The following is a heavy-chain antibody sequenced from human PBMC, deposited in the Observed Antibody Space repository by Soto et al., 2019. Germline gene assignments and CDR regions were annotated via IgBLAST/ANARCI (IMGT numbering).Heavy chain of an antibody. Sequence: EVQLLESGGGLVQPGGSLRLSCAASGFTFSSYAMSWVRQAPGKGLEWVSAISGSGGSTYYADSVKGRFTISRDNSKNALYQQTHNPTADEQAVYKCASKKSRSDGSASTGINHWGQGTQVTVPS. D-gene: IGHD2-2*01. J-gene: IGHJ5*02. V-gene: IGHV3-23*01. CDR2: ISGSGGST. CDR1: GFTFSSYA. CDR3: ASKKSRSDGSASTGINH.